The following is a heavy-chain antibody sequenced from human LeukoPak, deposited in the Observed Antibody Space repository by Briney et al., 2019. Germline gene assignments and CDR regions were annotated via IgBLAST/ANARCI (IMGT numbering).Heavy chain of an antibody. CDR2: ISGSSGTT. D-gene: IGHD6-13*01. V-gene: IGHV3-23*01. Sequence: GGSLRLSCAASGFTFSNYAMSWVRQAPGKGLEWVSAISGSSGTTYYADSVKGRFTVSRDNSKDTLYLQMNSLRAEDTAVYYCAKDYVGSSWPYYFDYWGQGTLVTVSS. J-gene: IGHJ4*02. CDR3: AKDYVGSSWPYYFDY. CDR1: GFTFSNYA.